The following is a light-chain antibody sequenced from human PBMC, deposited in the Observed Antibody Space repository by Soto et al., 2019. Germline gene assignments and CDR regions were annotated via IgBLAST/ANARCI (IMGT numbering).Light chain of an antibody. V-gene: IGKV3-11*01. CDR3: QQRSNWPPVYT. J-gene: IGKJ2*01. CDR1: PSVSNS. Sequence: ESVLTQSPATLSLSPGERATLSCRASPSVSNSLAWYQHKPGQAPRLLIYDASNRATGVPTRFSGSGSGTDFTLTISSLEPEDFAVYYCQQRSNWPPVYTFGQGTKLEIK. CDR2: DAS.